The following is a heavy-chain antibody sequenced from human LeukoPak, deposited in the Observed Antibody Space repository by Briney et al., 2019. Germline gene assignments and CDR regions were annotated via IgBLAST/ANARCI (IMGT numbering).Heavy chain of an antibody. CDR1: GGSVTTYY. V-gene: IGHV4-4*07. D-gene: IGHD6-13*01. CDR3: ARRLRYSSSWYWYFDL. J-gene: IGHJ2*01. CDR2: IYLSGST. Sequence: SETLSLTCTVSGGSVTTYYWSWIRQPAGKGLEWIGRIYLSGSTNYNPSLESRVTLSADTSKNQFSLKMSSVTAADTAVYYCARRLRYSSSWYWYFDLWGRGTLVTVSS.